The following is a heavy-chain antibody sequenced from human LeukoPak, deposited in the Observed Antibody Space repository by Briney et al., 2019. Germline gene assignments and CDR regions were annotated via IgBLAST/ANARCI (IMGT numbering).Heavy chain of an antibody. CDR3: ARDRTGGNFASDY. J-gene: IGHJ4*02. CDR2: ISYSGSTI. V-gene: IGHV3-48*03. Sequence: GGSLRLSCAASGFTFSNYGMNWVRQAPGEGLEWVSYISYSGSTIQYADSVKGRFTISRDNAKNSLNLQMNSLRAEDTAIYYCARDRTGGNFASDYWGQGTLVTVSS. CDR1: GFTFSNYG. D-gene: IGHD4-23*01.